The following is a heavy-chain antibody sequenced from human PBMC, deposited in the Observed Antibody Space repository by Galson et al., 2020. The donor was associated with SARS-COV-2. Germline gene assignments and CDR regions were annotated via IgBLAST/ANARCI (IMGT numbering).Heavy chain of an antibody. CDR3: ARATVAVAGRAFDI. CDR2: ILNDGSST. D-gene: IGHD6-13*01. V-gene: IGHV3-74*01. CDR1: GFTLSTYR. Sequence: GESLKISCAASGFTLSTYRMHWVRQAPGKGLVWVSRILNDGSSTNYADAVKGRFTISRDNAKNTLYLQMNSLRGEDTAVYYCARATVAVAGRAFDIWGQGTMVTVSS. J-gene: IGHJ3*02.